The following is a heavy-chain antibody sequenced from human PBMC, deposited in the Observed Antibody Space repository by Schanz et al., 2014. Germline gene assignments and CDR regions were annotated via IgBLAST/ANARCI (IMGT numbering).Heavy chain of an antibody. CDR2: INSVGSNT. Sequence: VQLVESGGGVVQPGRSLRLSCAASGFTFSSHWMHWVRQDPGKGLVWVARINSVGSNTDYADSVTGRFTISRDNSKNTVYLQMNSLRPGDTAVYYCARESSNDIVLVPGAVFDHWGQGILXTVSS. CDR1: GFTFSSHW. V-gene: IGHV3-74*01. D-gene: IGHD2-2*01. CDR3: ARESSNDIVLVPGAVFDH. J-gene: IGHJ4*02.